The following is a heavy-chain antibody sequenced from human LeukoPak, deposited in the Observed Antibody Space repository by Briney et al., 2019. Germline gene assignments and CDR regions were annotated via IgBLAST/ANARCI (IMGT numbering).Heavy chain of an antibody. V-gene: IGHV4-39*07. CDR3: ARTSDYYSPAFDI. J-gene: IGHJ3*02. D-gene: IGHD3-3*01. CDR2: IYYVGNT. Sequence: SETLSLTCTVSSGSISSSNYFWGWIRQPPGKGLEWIGIIYYVGNTYYNPSLKSRVTISVDTSKNQFSLKLSSVTAADTALYYCARTSDYYSPAFDIWGQGTMVTVSS. CDR1: SGSISSSNYF.